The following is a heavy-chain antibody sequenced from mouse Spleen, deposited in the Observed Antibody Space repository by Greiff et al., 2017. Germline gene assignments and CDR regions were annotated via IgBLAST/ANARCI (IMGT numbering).Heavy chain of an antibody. CDR2: IDPENGDT. V-gene: IGHV14-4*01. D-gene: IGHD1-1*01. CDR1: GFNIKDDY. J-gene: IGHJ4*01. CDR3: TAITTVVAEDY. Sequence: EVQLQQSGAELVRPGASVKLSCTASGFNIKDDYMHWVKQRPEQGLEWIGWIDPENGDTEYASKFQGKATITADTSSNTAYLQLSSLTSEDTAVYYCTAITTVVAEDYWGQGTSVTVSS.